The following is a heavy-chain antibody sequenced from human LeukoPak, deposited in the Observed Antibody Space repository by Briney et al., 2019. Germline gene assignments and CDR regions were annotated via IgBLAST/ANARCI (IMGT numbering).Heavy chain of an antibody. Sequence: ASVKVSCKASGYTFASHGISWVRQAPGQGLEWMGWISAYNGNTNYAQKLQGRVTMTTDTSTSTAYMELRSLRSDDTAVYYCARLSGDPQSFGVVTFFDYWGQGTLVTVSS. CDR1: GYTFASHG. D-gene: IGHD3-3*01. V-gene: IGHV1-18*01. CDR3: ARLSGDPQSFGVVTFFDY. J-gene: IGHJ4*02. CDR2: ISAYNGNT.